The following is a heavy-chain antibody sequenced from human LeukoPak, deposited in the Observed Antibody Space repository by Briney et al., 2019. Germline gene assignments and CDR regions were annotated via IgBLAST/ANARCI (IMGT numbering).Heavy chain of an antibody. V-gene: IGHV3-13*01. CDR1: GFTFSSAD. CDR3: AKEAPLGAVFDF. D-gene: IGHD6-19*01. CDR2: IGSGGDT. J-gene: IGHJ4*02. Sequence: GGSLRLSCAASGFTFSSADMHWVRQVIGKGLEWVSAIGSGGDTYYEDSVKGRFTISRENAKNTLYLQMKSLRAEDTAVYYCAKEAPLGAVFDFWGQGTLVTVSS.